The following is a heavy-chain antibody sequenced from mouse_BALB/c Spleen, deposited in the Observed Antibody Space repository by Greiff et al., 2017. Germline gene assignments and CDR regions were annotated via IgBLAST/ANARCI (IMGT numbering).Heavy chain of an antibody. CDR3: TRGYYGNYDWYFDV. D-gene: IGHD2-1*01. CDR2: INPSNGGT. CDR1: GYTFTSYY. V-gene: IGHV1S81*02. Sequence: QVQLQQPGAELVKPGASVKLSCKASGYTFTSYYMYWVKQRPGQGLEWIGGINPSNGGTNFNEKFKSKATLTVDKSSSTAYMQLSSLTSEDSAVYYCTRGYYGNYDWYFDVWGAGTTVTVSS. J-gene: IGHJ1*01.